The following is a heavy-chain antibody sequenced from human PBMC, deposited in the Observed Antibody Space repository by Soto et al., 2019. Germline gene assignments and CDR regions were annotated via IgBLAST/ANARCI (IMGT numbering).Heavy chain of an antibody. V-gene: IGHV4-59*01. D-gene: IGHD5-12*01. Sequence: SETLSLTCIVSGDSISSYYWSWIRQPPGKGLEWIGYIFYTGTTKYNPSLKGRVTISVDTSKNQLSLNLSSVTAADTAVYYCAGDYGGFEARFDPWGQGTLVTVSS. J-gene: IGHJ5*02. CDR2: IFYTGTT. CDR1: GDSISSYY. CDR3: AGDYGGFEARFDP.